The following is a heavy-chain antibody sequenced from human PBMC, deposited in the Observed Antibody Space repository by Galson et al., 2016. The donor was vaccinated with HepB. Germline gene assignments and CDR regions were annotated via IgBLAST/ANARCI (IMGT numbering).Heavy chain of an antibody. CDR3: SREITGSYFD. V-gene: IGHV3-7*01. J-gene: IGHJ4*02. D-gene: IGHD3-10*01. CDR2: IRGDGIVS. Sequence: SLRLSCAASGFTFNAHWMNWVRQAPGKGLEWVANIRGDGIVSYYAESVRGRFTISRDNAKNSLYLQMNGLRVDETAVYYRSREITGSYFDWGQGTLVTVSS. CDR1: GFTFNAHW.